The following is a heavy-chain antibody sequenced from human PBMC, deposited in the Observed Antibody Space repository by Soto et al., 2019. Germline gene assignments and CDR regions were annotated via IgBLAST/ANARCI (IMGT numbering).Heavy chain of an antibody. CDR2: INHSGST. CDR3: ARRPRYYGSGSYYFWFDP. V-gene: IGHV4-34*01. CDR1: GGSFSGYY. J-gene: IGHJ5*02. Sequence: PSETLSLTCAVYGGSFSGYYWSWIRQPPGKGLEWIGEINHSGSTNYNPSLKSRVTISVDTSKNQFSLKLSSVTAADTAVYYCARRPRYYGSGSYYFWFDPWGQGTLVTVSS. D-gene: IGHD3-10*01.